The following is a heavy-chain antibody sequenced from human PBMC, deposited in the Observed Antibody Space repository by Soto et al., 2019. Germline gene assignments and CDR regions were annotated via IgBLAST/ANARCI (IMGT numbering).Heavy chain of an antibody. J-gene: IGHJ5*02. D-gene: IGHD2-8*01. CDR2: IYHSGST. CDR3: ARWWMYAPRSDP. V-gene: IGHV4-30-2*01. CDR1: GGSISSGDYS. Sequence: QLQLQESGSGLVKPSQTLSLTCAVSGGSISSGDYSWSWIRQPPGKGLEWIGYIYHSGSTYYNPSLKRRVPKSVDRSKNQFSLKLSSVTAADTAVYYCARWWMYAPRSDPWGQGTLVTVSS.